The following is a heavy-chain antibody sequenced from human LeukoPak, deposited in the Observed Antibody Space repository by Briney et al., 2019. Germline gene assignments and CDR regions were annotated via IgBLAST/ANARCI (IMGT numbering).Heavy chain of an antibody. CDR2: IKQDGSQR. V-gene: IGHV3-7*01. CDR3: ARRGGSSSRRSPIDY. CDR1: GFTFSDYW. Sequence: GGSLRLSCTASGFTFSDYWMTWVRQAPGKGPEWAANIKQDGSQRYYVDSVRGRFTISRDNAKNSLFLQMNGLRAEDTAVYYCARRGGSSSRRSPIDYWGQGTLVTVSS. D-gene: IGHD6-6*01. J-gene: IGHJ4*02.